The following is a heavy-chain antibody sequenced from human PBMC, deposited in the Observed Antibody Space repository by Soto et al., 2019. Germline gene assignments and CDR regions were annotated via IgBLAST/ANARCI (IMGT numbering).Heavy chain of an antibody. J-gene: IGHJ5*02. CDR2: ISYDGNNK. Sequence: QVQLVESGGGVVQPGRSLRLSCAASGFTFSNYAMHWVRQAPGKGLEWVAVISYDGNNKYYPDSVKGRFTISRDISKNTLYLQMNSLGAEDTAVYYCARDLPWFDPWGQGTLVSVSS. CDR3: ARDLPWFDP. CDR1: GFTFSNYA. V-gene: IGHV3-30-3*01.